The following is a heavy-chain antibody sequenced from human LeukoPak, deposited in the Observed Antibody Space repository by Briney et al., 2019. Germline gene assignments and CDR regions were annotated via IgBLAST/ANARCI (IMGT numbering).Heavy chain of an antibody. CDR3: ARGPGLLWFGEYYFDY. J-gene: IGHJ4*02. D-gene: IGHD3-10*01. CDR2: INHSGST. CDR1: GGSFSGYY. V-gene: IGHV4-34*01. Sequence: SETLSLTCAVYGGSFSGYYWSWIRQPPGKGLEWIGEINHSGSTNYNPSLKSRVTISVDTSKNQFSLKLSSVTAADTAVYYCARGPGLLWFGEYYFDYWGQGTLVTVSS.